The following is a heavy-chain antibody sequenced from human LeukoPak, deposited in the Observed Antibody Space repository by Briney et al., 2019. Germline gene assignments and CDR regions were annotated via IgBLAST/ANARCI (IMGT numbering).Heavy chain of an antibody. V-gene: IGHV3-13*01. J-gene: IGHJ4*02. CDR3: ARVGEMATIIFPFDY. Sequence: PGGSLRLSCAASGFTFSKDDFHWVRQAPGKGLEWVAAIGVTGDTYYADSVKGRFTISREDAANSLYLQMRSLGAGDTALYYCARVGEMATIIFPFDYWGQGTLVTVSS. CDR1: GFTFSKDD. D-gene: IGHD5-24*01. CDR2: IGVTGDT.